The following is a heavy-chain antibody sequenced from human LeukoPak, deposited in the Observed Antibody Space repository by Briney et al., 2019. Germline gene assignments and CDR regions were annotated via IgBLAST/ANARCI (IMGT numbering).Heavy chain of an antibody. Sequence: ASVKVSCKASGYTFTSYYMHWVRQAPGQGLEWMGIINPSGGSTSYAQKFQGRVTMTRDTSTSTVYMELSSLRSEDTAMYYCARDDYSNYPVNYYYGMDVWGQGTTVTVSS. CDR3: ARDDYSNYPVNYYYGMDV. V-gene: IGHV1-46*01. J-gene: IGHJ6*02. CDR1: GYTFTSYY. D-gene: IGHD4-11*01. CDR2: INPSGGST.